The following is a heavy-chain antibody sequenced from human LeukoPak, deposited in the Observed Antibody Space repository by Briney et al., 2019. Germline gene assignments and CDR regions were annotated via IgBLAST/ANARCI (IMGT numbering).Heavy chain of an antibody. Sequence: PSETLSLTCSVSGGSINSSRYYWGWLRQPPGRGLEWNGSIYYSGSTYYNPSLKSRVTISVDKSNNQFSLNLTSVTAADTAVYYCAREVAAVAVDWFDPWGQGTLVTVSS. J-gene: IGHJ5*02. CDR3: AREVAAVAVDWFDP. D-gene: IGHD6-13*01. CDR1: GGSINSSRYY. V-gene: IGHV4-39*07. CDR2: IYYSGST.